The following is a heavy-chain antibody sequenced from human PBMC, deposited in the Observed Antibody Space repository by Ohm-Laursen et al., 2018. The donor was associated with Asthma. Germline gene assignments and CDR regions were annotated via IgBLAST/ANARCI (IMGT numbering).Heavy chain of an antibody. CDR2: IWYDGSNK. V-gene: IGHV3-33*01. CDR1: GFIFTNYG. D-gene: IGHD3-3*01. J-gene: IGHJ4*02. Sequence: SLRLSCAASGFIFTNYGMHWVRQAPGKGLEWVAVIWYDGSNKYYADSVKGRFTISRGNSKNTLYLQMNSLRPDDTAVYYCARDVMEWYLPAFDFWGQGTLVTVSS. CDR3: ARDVMEWYLPAFDF.